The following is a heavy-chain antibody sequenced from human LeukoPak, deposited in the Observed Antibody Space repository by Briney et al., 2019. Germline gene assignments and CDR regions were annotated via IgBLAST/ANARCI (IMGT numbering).Heavy chain of an antibody. CDR2: IYPDDSDT. Sequence: GDSLKISCKASGYSFSISWIGWVRQRPGEGLEWMGIIYPDDSDTRYNPSFRGQVTISADKSSHTAYLQWGSLRFSDTAIYYCARGGNFEAFDFWGQGTVVTVSS. D-gene: IGHD4-23*01. J-gene: IGHJ3*01. V-gene: IGHV5-51*01. CDR1: GYSFSISW. CDR3: ARGGNFEAFDF.